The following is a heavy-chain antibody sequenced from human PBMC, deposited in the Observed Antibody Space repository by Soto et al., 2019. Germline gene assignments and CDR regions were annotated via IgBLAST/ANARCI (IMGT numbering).Heavy chain of an antibody. CDR1: GGSISSFY. Sequence: SETLSLTCTVSGGSISSFYWSWIRQPPGKGLEWIGYIYYSGSTNYNPSLKSRVTISVDTSKNQFSLKLSSVTAADTAVYYCARINKSSWPYYYYGMDVWGQGTTVTVSS. J-gene: IGHJ6*02. CDR3: ARINKSSWPYYYYGMDV. CDR2: IYYSGST. V-gene: IGHV4-59*08. D-gene: IGHD6-13*01.